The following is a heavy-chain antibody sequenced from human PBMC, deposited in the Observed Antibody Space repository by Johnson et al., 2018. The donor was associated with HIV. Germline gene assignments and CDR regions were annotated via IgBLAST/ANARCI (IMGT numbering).Heavy chain of an antibody. V-gene: IGHV3-74*02. CDR2: INSAGSST. D-gene: IGHD4-17*01. Sequence: VQLVESGGNVERPGGSLRLSCAASGFTFSSYWMHWVRQAPGKGLLWVSRINSAGSSTGYADSVKGRFTISRDNAKNTLYLQMNSLRAEDTAVYYCARGRALRALDAFDIWGQGTMVTVSS. CDR1: GFTFSSYW. J-gene: IGHJ3*02. CDR3: ARGRALRALDAFDI.